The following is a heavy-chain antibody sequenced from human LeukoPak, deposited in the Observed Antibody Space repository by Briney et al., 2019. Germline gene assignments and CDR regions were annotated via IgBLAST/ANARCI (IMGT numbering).Heavy chain of an antibody. CDR3: ARGGYSSSWYVYYYYCYYMDV. D-gene: IGHD6-13*01. V-gene: IGHV3-74*01. Sequence: PGGSLRLSCAASGFTFSSYWMHWVRQAPGKGLVWVSRINSDGSSTSYADSVKGRFTISRDNAKNTLYLQMNSLRAEDTAVYYCARGGYSSSWYVYYYYCYYMDVWGKGTTVTVSS. CDR1: GFTFSSYW. CDR2: INSDGSST. J-gene: IGHJ6*03.